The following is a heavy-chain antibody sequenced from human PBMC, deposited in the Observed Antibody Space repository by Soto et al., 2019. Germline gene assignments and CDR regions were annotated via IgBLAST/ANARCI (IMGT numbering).Heavy chain of an antibody. D-gene: IGHD4-17*01. CDR3: ARDPAYGANSGLSLMDS. V-gene: IGHV1-69*06. CDR2: IIPVFATP. Sequence: QVQLVQSGAEVKKPGSSVKVSCKASGGPFSDYSINWVRHAPGQGLEWMGGIIPVFATPNYAQKYQGRVTITADKSTSTAYMELSNVRSEDTAIYFCARDPAYGANSGLSLMDSWAQVTLVTVTS. J-gene: IGHJ4*02. CDR1: GGPFSDYS.